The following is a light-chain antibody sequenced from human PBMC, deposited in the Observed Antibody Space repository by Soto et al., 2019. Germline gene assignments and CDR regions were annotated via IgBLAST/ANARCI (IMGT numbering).Light chain of an antibody. J-gene: IGKJ5*01. CDR1: QSVSSN. Sequence: EIVITQSPATLSVSPGERATLSCRASQSVSSNLAWYQQKPGQAPRLLIYGASTRATGIPARFSGSGSGTEFTLTISSLQSEDFAVYYCQQYNTGPPNTFGQGTRLEIK. CDR2: GAS. CDR3: QQYNTGPPNT. V-gene: IGKV3-15*01.